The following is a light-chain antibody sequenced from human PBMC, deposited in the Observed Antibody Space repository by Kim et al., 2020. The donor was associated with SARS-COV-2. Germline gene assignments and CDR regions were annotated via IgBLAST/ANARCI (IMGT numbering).Light chain of an antibody. CDR1: SLRSYY. CDR3: NSRDSSGNHHYV. Sequence: LGQTVRITCQGDSLRSYYASWYQQKPGQAPVLVFYGKNNRPSGIPDRFSGSSSGNTASLTITGAQAEDEADYYCNSRDSSGNHHYVFGTGTKVTVL. CDR2: GKN. V-gene: IGLV3-19*01. J-gene: IGLJ1*01.